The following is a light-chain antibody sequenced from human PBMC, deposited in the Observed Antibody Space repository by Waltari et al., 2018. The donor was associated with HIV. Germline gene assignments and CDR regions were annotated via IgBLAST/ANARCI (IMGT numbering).Light chain of an antibody. CDR2: GAS. J-gene: IGKJ3*01. CDR1: QSIYNN. V-gene: IGKV3-15*01. CDR3: QQYDNWTLFT. Sequence: EIVMTQSPANLSVSPWERATISCRASQSIYNNLAWYQQRPGQPPRLLIYGASTRATGIPARFSGSGSGTEFTLTISSLQSEDFAVYWCQQYDNWTLFTFGPGTKVEIK.